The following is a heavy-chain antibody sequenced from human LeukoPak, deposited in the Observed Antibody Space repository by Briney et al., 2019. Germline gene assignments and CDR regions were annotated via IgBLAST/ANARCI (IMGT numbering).Heavy chain of an antibody. CDR1: GFTFSSYA. J-gene: IGHJ4*02. Sequence: GGSLRLSCAASGFTFSSYAMSWVRQAPGKGLEWVSAISGSGGSTYYADSVKGRFTISRDNSKNTLYLQMNSLRAEDTAVYYCAKDPYYDSSGYYRTLGYFDYWGQGTLVTVSS. CDR3: AKDPYYDSSGYYRTLGYFDY. D-gene: IGHD3-22*01. CDR2: ISGSGGST. V-gene: IGHV3-23*01.